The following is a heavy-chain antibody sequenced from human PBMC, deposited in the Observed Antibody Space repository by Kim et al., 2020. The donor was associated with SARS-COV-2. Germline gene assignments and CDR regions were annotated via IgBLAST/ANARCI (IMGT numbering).Heavy chain of an antibody. CDR1: GFTFSDYY. Sequence: GGSLRLSCAASGFTFSDYYMSWIRQAPGKGLEWVSYISGGGGTIYYADSVKGRFTISRDNARSSLYLQLNSLRGEDTAVYYCARDQVAGPDYWGQGTLVT. CDR3: ARDQVAGPDY. J-gene: IGHJ4*02. D-gene: IGHD6-19*01. V-gene: IGHV3-11*01. CDR2: ISGGGGTI.